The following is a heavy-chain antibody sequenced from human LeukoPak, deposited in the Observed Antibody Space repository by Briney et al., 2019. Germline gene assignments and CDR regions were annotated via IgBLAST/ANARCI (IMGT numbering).Heavy chain of an antibody. Sequence: ASVKVSCKASGGTFSSYAISWVRQAPGQGLEWMGGIIPIFGTANYAQKFQGRVTITADESTSTAYMELSSLRSEDTAVYYCARADDSSGYYYATGDYWGQGTLVTVSS. J-gene: IGHJ4*02. V-gene: IGHV1-69*13. CDR1: GGTFSSYA. CDR3: ARADDSSGYYYATGDY. D-gene: IGHD3-22*01. CDR2: IIPIFGTA.